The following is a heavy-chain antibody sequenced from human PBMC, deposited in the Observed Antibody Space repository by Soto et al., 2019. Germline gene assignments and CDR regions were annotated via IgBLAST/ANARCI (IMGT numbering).Heavy chain of an antibody. D-gene: IGHD3-9*01. CDR2: ISSSGSDK. Sequence: GGSLRLSCAASGFTFSSYSMNWVRQAPGKGLEWVSNISSSGSDKYYADSVKGRFTISRDNAKNSLYLQMNSLRAEDTAVYYCARQRAYYDILTGQDSNGYYFDYWGQGTLVTVSS. CDR1: GFTFSSYS. CDR3: ARQRAYYDILTGQDSNGYYFDY. J-gene: IGHJ4*02. V-gene: IGHV3-21*01.